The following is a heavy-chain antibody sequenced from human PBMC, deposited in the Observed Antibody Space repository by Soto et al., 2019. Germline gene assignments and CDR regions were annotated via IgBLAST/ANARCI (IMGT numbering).Heavy chain of an antibody. V-gene: IGHV1-8*01. J-gene: IGHJ5*02. CDR2: MNPNSGNT. D-gene: IGHD6-19*01. Sequence: ASVKVSCKASGYTFTSYDINWVRQATGQGLEWMGWMNPNSGNTGYAQKFQGRVTMTRNTSISTAYMELNSLRAEDTAVYYCAKDLAVAGTVNWLDPWGQGTLVTVSS. CDR3: AKDLAVAGTVNWLDP. CDR1: GYTFTSYD.